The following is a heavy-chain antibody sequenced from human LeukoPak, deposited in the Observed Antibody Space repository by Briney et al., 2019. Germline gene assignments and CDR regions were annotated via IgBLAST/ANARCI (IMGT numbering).Heavy chain of an antibody. D-gene: IGHD6-6*01. J-gene: IGHJ4*02. CDR2: IYSGGGT. Sequence: PGGSLRLSCAASGFTVGNNFMTWVRQAPGKGLEWISLIYSGGGTNYADSVKGRFTIPRDSSKNTPYLQMNGLRAEDTAVYYCATSPEYGHWGQGTLVTVSS. V-gene: IGHV3-53*01. CDR3: ATSPEYGH. CDR1: GFTVGNNF.